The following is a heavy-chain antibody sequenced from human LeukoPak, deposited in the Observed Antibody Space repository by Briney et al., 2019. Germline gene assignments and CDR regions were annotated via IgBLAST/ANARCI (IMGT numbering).Heavy chain of an antibody. CDR1: GFTFSIYS. CDR2: ISSSSSYI. Sequence: GGSLRLSSAASGFTFSIYSMNWVRQAPGKGREWVSSISSSSSYIYYTDSVKGRFTLSRDNAKNSLYLQMHSLRAEDTAVYYCARDRLLTRALFDYWGQGTLVTVSS. D-gene: IGHD1-14*01. J-gene: IGHJ4*02. CDR3: ARDRLLTRALFDY. V-gene: IGHV3-21*01.